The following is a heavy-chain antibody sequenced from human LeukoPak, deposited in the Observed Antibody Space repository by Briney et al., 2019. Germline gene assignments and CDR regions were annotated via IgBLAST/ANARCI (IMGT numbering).Heavy chain of an antibody. Sequence: GGSLRLSRAASGFTFSSYSMNWVRQAPGKGLEWVSSISSSSSYIYYADSVKGRFTISRDNAKNSLYLQMNSLRAEDTAVYYCARDAPWAGTNAFDIWGQGTMVTVSS. CDR2: ISSSSSYI. J-gene: IGHJ3*02. CDR1: GFTFSSYS. CDR3: ARDAPWAGTNAFDI. V-gene: IGHV3-21*01. D-gene: IGHD1/OR15-1a*01.